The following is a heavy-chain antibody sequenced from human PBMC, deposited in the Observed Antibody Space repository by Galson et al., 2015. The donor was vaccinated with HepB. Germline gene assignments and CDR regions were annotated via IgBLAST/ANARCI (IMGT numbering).Heavy chain of an antibody. Sequence: SCKASGYTFTSYGISWVRQAPGQGLEWMGWISAYNGNTNYSQKLQGRVTMTTDTSTSTAYMELRSLRSDDTAVYYCARDRGYDILTGYYYYYGMDVWGQGTTVTVSS. CDR1: GYTFTSYG. CDR3: ARDRGYDILTGYYYYYGMDV. V-gene: IGHV1-18*01. D-gene: IGHD3-9*01. CDR2: ISAYNGNT. J-gene: IGHJ6*02.